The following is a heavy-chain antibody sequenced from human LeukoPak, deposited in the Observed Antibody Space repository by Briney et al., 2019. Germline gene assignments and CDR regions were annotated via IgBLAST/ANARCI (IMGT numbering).Heavy chain of an antibody. CDR1: GFTFTKYA. V-gene: IGHV3-23*01. CDR2: ISGDGGSA. Sequence: GGSLRLSCAASGFTFTKYAMSWVRQAPGKGLEWVSAISGDGGSAYYGDSVKGRFTISRDNSKNTLWLQMNSLRADDTAVYYCAKDYNNYFGPWGQGTLVTVSS. CDR3: AKDYNNYFGP. J-gene: IGHJ5*02.